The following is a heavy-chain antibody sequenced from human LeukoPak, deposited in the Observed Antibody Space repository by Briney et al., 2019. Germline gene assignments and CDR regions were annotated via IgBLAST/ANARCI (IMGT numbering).Heavy chain of an antibody. D-gene: IGHD3-16*02. Sequence: GGSLRLSCAASGFTFSSYEMNWVRQAPGKGLEWVSYISSSGSTIYYADSVKGRFTISRDNAKNSLYLQMNSLRAEDTAVYYCARDSYDYVWGSYRYTVLWYFDYWGQGTLVTVSS. V-gene: IGHV3-48*03. CDR3: ARDSYDYVWGSYRYTVLWYFDY. J-gene: IGHJ4*02. CDR2: ISSSGSTI. CDR1: GFTFSSYE.